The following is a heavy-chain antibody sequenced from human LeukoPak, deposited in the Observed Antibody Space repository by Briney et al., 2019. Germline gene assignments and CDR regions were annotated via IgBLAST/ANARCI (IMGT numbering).Heavy chain of an antibody. CDR1: GFTFSSYG. Sequence: GGSLRLSCAASGFTFSSYGMHWVRQAPGKGLKWVAFIRYDGSNKYYADSVKGRFTISRDNSKNTLYLQMNSLRAEDTAVYYCAKDVSIFGPYWYFDLWGRGTLVTVSS. CDR2: IRYDGSNK. CDR3: AKDVSIFGPYWYFDL. D-gene: IGHD3/OR15-3a*01. J-gene: IGHJ2*01. V-gene: IGHV3-30*02.